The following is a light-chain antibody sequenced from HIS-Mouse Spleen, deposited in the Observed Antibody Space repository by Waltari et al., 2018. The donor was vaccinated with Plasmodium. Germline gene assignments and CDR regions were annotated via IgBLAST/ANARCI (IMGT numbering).Light chain of an antibody. CDR2: DAS. Sequence: EIVLTQSPATLSLSPGERATLSCRASQSVSSYLASYQQKPGQAPRLLIYDASNRATGSPARFSGSGSGTDFTLTSSSLEPEDFAVYYCQQRSNWPLYTFGQGTKLEIK. J-gene: IGKJ2*01. CDR3: QQRSNWPLYT. CDR1: QSVSSY. V-gene: IGKV3-11*01.